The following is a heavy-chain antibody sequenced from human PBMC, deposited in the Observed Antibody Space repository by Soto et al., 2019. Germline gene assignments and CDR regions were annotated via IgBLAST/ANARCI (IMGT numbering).Heavy chain of an antibody. V-gene: IGHV3-30*04. CDR2: ISYDGRNK. Sequence: QVQLVESGGGVVQPGRSWGLPLQPSESPSRTYPCHGSRRPPAKGLGGGPVISYDGRNKYNPNPVKARFTISRDNPKNTLYLQMNSLRAEDTAVYYCARDSIAVAGPSGPYFDYWGQGTLVTVSS. CDR1: ESPSRTYP. J-gene: IGHJ4*02. D-gene: IGHD6-19*01. CDR3: ARDSIAVAGPSGPYFDY.